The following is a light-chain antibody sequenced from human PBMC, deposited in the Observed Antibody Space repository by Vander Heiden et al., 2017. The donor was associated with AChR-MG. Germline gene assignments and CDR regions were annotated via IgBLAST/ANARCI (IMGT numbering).Light chain of an antibody. CDR2: KSI. V-gene: IGLV3-25*03. CDR1: ALPTQC. J-gene: IGLJ3*02. Sequence: SYALTQPPPVSVSPGQTARITCPGDALPTQCAYWYRQKTGLVIYKSIERPAGIPGRFSGTSSGTTVTLTISGGQAEDEADYYCQAADSSGTWVFGGGTKLTVL. CDR3: QAADSSGTWV.